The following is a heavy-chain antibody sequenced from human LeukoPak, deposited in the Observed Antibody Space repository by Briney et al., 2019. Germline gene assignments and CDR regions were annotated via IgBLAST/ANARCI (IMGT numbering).Heavy chain of an antibody. CDR3: AREERATGWYKGYYFDY. Sequence: SQTLSLTCAISGDSVSSNSAAWNWIRQSPSRGLEWLGRTYYRSKWYNDYAVSVKSRITINPDTSKNQFSLQLNSVTPEDTAVYYCAREERATGWYKGYYFDYWGQGTLVTASS. D-gene: IGHD6-19*01. CDR1: GDSVSSNSAA. CDR2: TYYRSKWYN. V-gene: IGHV6-1*01. J-gene: IGHJ4*02.